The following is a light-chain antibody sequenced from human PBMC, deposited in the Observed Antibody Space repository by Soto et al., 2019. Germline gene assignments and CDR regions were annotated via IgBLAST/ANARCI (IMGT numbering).Light chain of an antibody. CDR3: QQYGSSPRLT. CDR2: GAS. Sequence: EIVMTQSPATLSVSPGERATLSCRASQSVGRNLAWYQQRPGQTPRVLVYGASNRATGIPDRFSGSGSGTDFTLTISRLEPEDFAVYYCQQYGSSPRLTFGGGTKVDIK. CDR1: QSVGRN. V-gene: IGKV3-20*01. J-gene: IGKJ4*01.